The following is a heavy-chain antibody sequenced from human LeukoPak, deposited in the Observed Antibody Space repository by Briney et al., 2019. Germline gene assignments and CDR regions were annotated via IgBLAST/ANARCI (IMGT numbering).Heavy chain of an antibody. V-gene: IGHV4-34*01. D-gene: IGHD3-22*01. CDR3: ARDRYDSSGYYYRPVVGNWFDP. CDR2: INHSGST. CDR1: GGSFSGYY. Sequence: SETLSLTCAVYGGSFSGYYWSWIRQPPGKGLEWIGEINHSGSTNYNPSLKSRVTISVDTSKNQFSLKLSSVTAADTAVYYCARDRYDSSGYYYRPVVGNWFDPWGQGTLVTVSS. J-gene: IGHJ5*02.